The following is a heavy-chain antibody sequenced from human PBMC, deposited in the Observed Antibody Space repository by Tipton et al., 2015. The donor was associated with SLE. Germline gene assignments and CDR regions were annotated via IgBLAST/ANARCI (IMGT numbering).Heavy chain of an antibody. CDR2: IKQDGSEK. D-gene: IGHD3-9*01. CDR3: ARDRVNVLRYFDWSYYFDY. CDR1: GFTFSSYW. J-gene: IGHJ4*02. Sequence: GSLRLSCAASGFTFSSYWMSWARQAPGKGLEWVANIKQDGSEKYYVDSVKGRFTISRGNAKNSLYLQMNSLRAEDTAVYYCARDRVNVLRYFDWSYYFDYWGQGTLVTVSS. V-gene: IGHV3-7*01.